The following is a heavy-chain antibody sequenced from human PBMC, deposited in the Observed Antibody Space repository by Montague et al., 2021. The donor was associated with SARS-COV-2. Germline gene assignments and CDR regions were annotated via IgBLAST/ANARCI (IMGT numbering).Heavy chain of an antibody. CDR2: IFHSGSL. D-gene: IGHD3-9*01. V-gene: IGHV4-4*02. Sequence: SETLSLTCAVSGGSINSSNWWSWVRQPPGKGLEWIGEIFHSGSLNYNPSFYSRVTISVDKFTNQFSLKLTFVTAADTAVYYCASRRGHHILRTLEQGFDTWGQGTLVTVSS. CDR1: GGSINSSNW. J-gene: IGHJ5*02. CDR3: ASRRGHHILRTLEQGFDT.